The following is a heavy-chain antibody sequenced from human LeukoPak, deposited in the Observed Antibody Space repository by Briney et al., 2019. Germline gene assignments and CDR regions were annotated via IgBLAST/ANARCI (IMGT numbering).Heavy chain of an antibody. CDR3: ARVIKGGYDFWSGPYYSDC. CDR1: GYSFSSYH. J-gene: IGHJ4*02. CDR2: IHSSGDTT. D-gene: IGHD3-3*01. Sequence: ASVKVSCKASGYSFSSYHIHWVRQAPGQGLEWMGIIHSSGDTTSYAQKFQGRVTMTRDTSTTTVYMELRSLRSEDTAVYYCARVIKGGYDFWSGPYYSDCWGQGTLVTVSS. V-gene: IGHV1-46*01.